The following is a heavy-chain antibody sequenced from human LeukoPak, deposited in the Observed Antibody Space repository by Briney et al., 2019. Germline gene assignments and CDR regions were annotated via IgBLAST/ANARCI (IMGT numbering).Heavy chain of an antibody. V-gene: IGHV3-53*01. CDR1: GFTVSSNY. Sequence: GGSLRLSCAASGFTVSSNYMSWVRQAPGKGLEWVSVIYSGGSTYYADSVKGRFTISRDNSKNTLYLQMNSLRAEDTAVYYCAKASRWVAAAYFDYWGQGTLVTVSS. J-gene: IGHJ4*02. D-gene: IGHD6-13*01. CDR2: IYSGGST. CDR3: AKASRWVAAAYFDY.